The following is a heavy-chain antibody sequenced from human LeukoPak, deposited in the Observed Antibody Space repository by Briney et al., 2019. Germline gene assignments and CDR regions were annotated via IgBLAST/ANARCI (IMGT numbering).Heavy chain of an antibody. CDR2: IRYDASNK. V-gene: IGHV3-30*02. Sequence: GGSLRLSCAASGLTFSNYGMHWVRQAPGKGLEWVAFIRYDASNKYCADSVKGRFTISRDNSENTLYLQMNRLGVEDTAVYYCAGDFDYWGQGTLVTVSS. CDR1: GLTFSNYG. CDR3: AGDFDY. J-gene: IGHJ4*02.